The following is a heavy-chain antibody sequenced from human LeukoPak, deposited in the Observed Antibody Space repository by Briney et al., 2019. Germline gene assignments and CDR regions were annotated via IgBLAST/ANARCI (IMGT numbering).Heavy chain of an antibody. CDR1: GFTFSSYT. Sequence: GGSLRLSCAASGFTFSSYTMNWVRQAPGKGLEWVSSITGSTSYTYYADSVKGRFTISRDNAKNSLYLQTHSLRAEDTAVYYCATVAVAGTWWFDPWGQGTLVTVSS. CDR3: ATVAVAGTWWFDP. CDR2: ITGSTSYT. V-gene: IGHV3-21*01. J-gene: IGHJ5*02. D-gene: IGHD6-19*01.